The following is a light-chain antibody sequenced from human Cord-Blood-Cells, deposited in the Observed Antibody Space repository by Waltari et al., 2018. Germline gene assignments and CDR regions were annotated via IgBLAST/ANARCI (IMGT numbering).Light chain of an antibody. CDR1: QGISSY. CDR3: QQYYRGYS. J-gene: IGKJ2*03. V-gene: IGKV1-8*01. CDR2: AAS. Sequence: AIRMTQSPSSFSASTGDRVTITCRASQGISSYLAWYQQKPGKAPKLLIYAASTLQSGVPSRFSGSGSGTDFTLTICCLQSEDFATYYCQQYYRGYSFGQGINLEIK.